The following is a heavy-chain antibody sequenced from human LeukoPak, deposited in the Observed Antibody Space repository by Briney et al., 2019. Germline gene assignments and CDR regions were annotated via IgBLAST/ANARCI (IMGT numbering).Heavy chain of an antibody. D-gene: IGHD3-10*01. CDR2: IDSDGRYI. CDR1: GFTFSSNW. CDR3: TRRAGYYNTDSLDY. Sequence: GRSLRLSCAVYGFTFSSNWMHWVRHPPGKEMVWVSCIDSDGRYINYAESVKGRFNISRDNAKITLYLQMSSLRVEDTAVYYCTRRAGYYNTDSLDYWGQGTLVTVSS. J-gene: IGHJ4*02. V-gene: IGHV3-74*01.